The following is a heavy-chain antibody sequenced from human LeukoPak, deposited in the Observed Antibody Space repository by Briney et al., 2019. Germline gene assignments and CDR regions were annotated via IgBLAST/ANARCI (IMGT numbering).Heavy chain of an antibody. J-gene: IGHJ4*02. CDR3: ARPGEVVAATGFFDY. V-gene: IGHV3-53*01. D-gene: IGHD2-15*01. CDR1: GFTVSSNY. Sequence: SGGSLRLSCAASGFTVSSNYMSWVRQAPGKGLEWVSIIYSGGSTFYADSVKGRFTISRDNSKNTLYLQMNSLRAEDTAVYYCARPGEVVAATGFFDYWGQGTLVTVSS. CDR2: IYSGGST.